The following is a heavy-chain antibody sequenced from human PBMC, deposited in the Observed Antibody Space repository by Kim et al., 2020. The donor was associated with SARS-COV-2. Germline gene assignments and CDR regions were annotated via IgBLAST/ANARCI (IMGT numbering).Heavy chain of an antibody. V-gene: IGHV4-4*07. J-gene: IGHJ6*02. CDR2: IYTSGST. Sequence: SETLSLTCTVSGGSISSYYWSWIRQPAGKGLEWIGRIYTSGSTNYNPSLKSRVTMSVDTSKNQFSLKLSSVTAADTAVYYCARESRVFGFDCYYYGMAVWGQGTTVTVSS. CDR3: ARESRVFGFDCYYYGMAV. CDR1: GGSISSYY. D-gene: IGHD3-16*01.